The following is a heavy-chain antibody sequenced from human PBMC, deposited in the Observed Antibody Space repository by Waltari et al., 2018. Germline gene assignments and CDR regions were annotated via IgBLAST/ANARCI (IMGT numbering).Heavy chain of an antibody. V-gene: IGHV4-38-2*01. CDR2: IYHSGST. CDR1: GYSISSGYY. D-gene: IGHD3-22*01. J-gene: IGHJ3*02. CDR3: ARIMIVVVIGAFDI. Sequence: QVQLQESGPGLVKPSETLSLTCAVSGYSISSGYYWGWIRQPPGKGLEWIGSIYHSGSTYYNPSLKSRVTISVDTSKNQFSLKLSSVTAADTAVYYCARIMIVVVIGAFDIWGQGTMVTVSS.